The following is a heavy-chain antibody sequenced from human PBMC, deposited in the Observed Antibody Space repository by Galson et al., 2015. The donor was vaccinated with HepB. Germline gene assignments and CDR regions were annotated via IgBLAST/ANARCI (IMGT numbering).Heavy chain of an antibody. Sequence: SLRPSCAASGFTFSNYGMHWARQVSGKGLEWVAVISYDETNKYYADSMKGRFIISRDNSKNTLYLQMNSLRAEDTAVYYCATLYNSGSGLDYWGQGTLVTVAS. J-gene: IGHJ4*02. CDR1: GFTFSNYG. D-gene: IGHD5-12*01. V-gene: IGHV3-30*03. CDR3: ATLYNSGSGLDY. CDR2: ISYDETNK.